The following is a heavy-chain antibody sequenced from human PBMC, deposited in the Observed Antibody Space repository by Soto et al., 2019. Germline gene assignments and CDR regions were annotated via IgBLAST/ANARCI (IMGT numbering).Heavy chain of an antibody. Sequence: PGGSLRLSCAASGFTFSSYDMHGVRQATGKGLEWVSAIGTAGDTYYPGSVKGRFTISRENARNSLYLQMNSLRAGDTAVYYCARGTFCNSSSCSPGGFDPWGQGTLVTVSS. D-gene: IGHD2-2*01. V-gene: IGHV3-13*01. J-gene: IGHJ5*02. CDR2: IGTAGDT. CDR3: ARGTFCNSSSCSPGGFDP. CDR1: GFTFSSYD.